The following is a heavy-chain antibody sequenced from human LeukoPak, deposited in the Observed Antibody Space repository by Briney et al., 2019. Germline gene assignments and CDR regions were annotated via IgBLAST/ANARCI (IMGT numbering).Heavy chain of an antibody. Sequence: SETLSLTCAVYGGSFSGYYWSWIRQPPGKGLEWIGEINHSGSTNYNPSLKSRVTISVDTSKNQFSLKLSSMTAADTAVYYCAREVRGGGKFDYWGQGTLVTVSS. V-gene: IGHV4-34*01. CDR1: GGSFSGYY. CDR3: AREVRGGGKFDY. CDR2: INHSGST. D-gene: IGHD2-21*01. J-gene: IGHJ4*02.